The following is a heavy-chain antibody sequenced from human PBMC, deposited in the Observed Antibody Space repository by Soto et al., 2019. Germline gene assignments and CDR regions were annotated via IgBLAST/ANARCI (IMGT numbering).Heavy chain of an antibody. CDR1: GGSISRTTYY. CDR2: IYYSGST. J-gene: IGHJ4*02. CDR3: ARQGRSYAEPFDY. V-gene: IGHV4-39*01. Sequence: QLQLQESGPGLVEPSETLSLTCTVSGGSISRTTYYWGWIRQSPGKGLEWIGSIYYSGSTYYNPPLRSRVTMSVDTSKNQFSLKLTSVTAADTAVYHCARQGRSYAEPFDYWGQGTLVTVSS. D-gene: IGHD1-26*01.